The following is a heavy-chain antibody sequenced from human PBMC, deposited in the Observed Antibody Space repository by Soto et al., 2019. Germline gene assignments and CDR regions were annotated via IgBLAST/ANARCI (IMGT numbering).Heavy chain of an antibody. J-gene: IGHJ4*02. V-gene: IGHV4-34*01. CDR1: GGSFSGYY. Sequence: PSETLSLTCAVYGGSFSGYYWSWIRQPPGKGLEWIGEINHSGSTNYNPSLKSRVTISVDTSKNQFSLKLSSVTAADTAVYYCATEGIVVVPAAMPFDYWGQGTLVTVSS. CDR2: INHSGST. CDR3: ATEGIVVVPAAMPFDY. D-gene: IGHD2-2*01.